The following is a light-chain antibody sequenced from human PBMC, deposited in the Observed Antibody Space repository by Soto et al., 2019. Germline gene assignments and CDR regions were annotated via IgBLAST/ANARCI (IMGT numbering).Light chain of an antibody. CDR1: QHIGNF. CDR3: QQSYNTPWT. J-gene: IGKJ1*01. Sequence: DIQMTQSPSSLSGSLGDRLTITCRASQHIGNFLNWYQKKLGKAPQLLIYAASSLPSGVPSRFSGSGSGTNFTLTITSLQPEDFATYFWQQSYNTPWTFGQGTEVEI. CDR2: AAS. V-gene: IGKV1-39*01.